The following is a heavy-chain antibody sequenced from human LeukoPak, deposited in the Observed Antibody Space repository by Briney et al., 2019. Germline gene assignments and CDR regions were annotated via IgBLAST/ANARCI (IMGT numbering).Heavy chain of an antibody. D-gene: IGHD3-22*01. CDR1: GFTFSRYW. CDR2: IKQDGSEK. J-gene: IGHJ4*02. Sequence: GGSLRLSCEASGFTFSRYWMSWVRQAPGKGLEWVANIKQDGSEKYYVDSVKGRFTISRDNAKNSLYPQMNSLRAEDTAVYYCARVSVVIITTEYYFDHWGQGTLVTVSS. V-gene: IGHV3-7*01. CDR3: ARVSVVIITTEYYFDH.